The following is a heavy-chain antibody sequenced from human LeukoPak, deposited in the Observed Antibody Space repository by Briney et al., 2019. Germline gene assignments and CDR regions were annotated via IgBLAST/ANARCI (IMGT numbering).Heavy chain of an antibody. CDR2: INPSGGST. CDR1: GYTFTSYY. CDR3: AADKAGATGFADY. D-gene: IGHD1-26*01. J-gene: IGHJ4*02. Sequence: ASVKVSCKASGYTFTSYYMHWVRQAPGQGLEWMGIINPSGGSTSYAQKFQGRVTMTRNTSISTAYMELSSLRSEDTAVYYCAADKAGATGFADYWGQGTLVTVSS. V-gene: IGHV1-46*01.